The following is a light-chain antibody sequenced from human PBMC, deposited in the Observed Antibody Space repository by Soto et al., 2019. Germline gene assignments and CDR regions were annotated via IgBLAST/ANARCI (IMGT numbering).Light chain of an antibody. CDR1: SSDVGGYDY. CDR3: SSYTNSNTRV. V-gene: IGLV2-14*01. CDR2: DVS. J-gene: IGLJ2*01. Sequence: QSALTQPASVSGSPGQSITISCTGTSSDVGGYDYVSWYQQHPDKAPKLMIHDVSNRPSGVSNRFSGSKSGNTASLTISGLQAEDEADYYCSSYTNSNTRVFGGGTKLTVL.